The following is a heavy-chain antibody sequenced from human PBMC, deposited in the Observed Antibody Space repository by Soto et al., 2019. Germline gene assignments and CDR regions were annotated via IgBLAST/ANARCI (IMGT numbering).Heavy chain of an antibody. V-gene: IGHV4-61*01. Sequence: SETLYLTCSGSGGSVSYKTYYWSWIRQPPGKRLEWIGYVYYSGTTNYNPSLKSRVTISVDLSKNRFSLRLSSVTTADTALYYCARTTAVPNTLRSRYFFDYWGQGTLVTVSS. J-gene: IGHJ4*02. CDR3: ARTTAVPNTLRSRYFFDY. D-gene: IGHD4-17*01. CDR1: GGSVSYKTYY. CDR2: VYYSGTT.